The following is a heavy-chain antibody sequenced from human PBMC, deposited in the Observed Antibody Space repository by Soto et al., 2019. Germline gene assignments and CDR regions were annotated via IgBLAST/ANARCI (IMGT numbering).Heavy chain of an antibody. CDR2: IYYSGST. J-gene: IGHJ3*02. D-gene: IGHD3-9*01. CDR3: ARSGQDHYDILTGYRNNEHDVFDI. CDR1: GGSISSGGYY. V-gene: IGHV4-31*03. Sequence: SETLSLTCTVSGGSISSGGYYWSWIRQHPGKGLEWIGYIYYSGSTYYNPSLKSRVTISVDTSKNQFSLKLSSVTAADTAVYYCARSGQDHYDILTGYRNNEHDVFDIWGQGTMVTV.